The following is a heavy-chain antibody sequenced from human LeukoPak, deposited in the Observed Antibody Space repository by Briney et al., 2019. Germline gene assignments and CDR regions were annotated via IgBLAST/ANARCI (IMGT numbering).Heavy chain of an antibody. D-gene: IGHD3-22*01. CDR2: ISSSSSYT. J-gene: IGHJ4*02. Sequence: PGGSLRLSCAASGFAVSSNYMSWIRQAPGKGLEWVSYISSSSSYTNYADSVKGRFTISRDNAKNSLYLQMNSLRAEDTAVYYCAREIRAKRSYYYDSSGYPFDYWGQGTLVTVSS. CDR3: AREIRAKRSYYYDSSGYPFDY. V-gene: IGHV3-11*06. CDR1: GFAVSSNY.